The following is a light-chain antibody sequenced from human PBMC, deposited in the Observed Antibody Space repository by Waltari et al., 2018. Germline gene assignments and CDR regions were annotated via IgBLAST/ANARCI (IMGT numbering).Light chain of an antibody. Sequence: QSVLTQPPSASGTPGQRVTISCSGSSSNIGSNYVYWYQQLPGTAPKLLIYRNKQRPSGVPDRFSGSKSGTSASLAISGLRSEDEADYYGAAWDDSLSGWVSGGGTKLTVL. CDR2: RNK. CDR3: AAWDDSLSGWV. V-gene: IGLV1-47*01. CDR1: SSNIGSNY. J-gene: IGLJ3*02.